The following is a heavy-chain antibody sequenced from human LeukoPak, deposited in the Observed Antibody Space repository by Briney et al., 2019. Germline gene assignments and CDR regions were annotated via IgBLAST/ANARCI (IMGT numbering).Heavy chain of an antibody. CDR2: ISGSGGST. D-gene: IGHD3-10*01. CDR3: AKVGGLLWFGEVDYYYMDV. CDR1: GFTFSSYA. V-gene: IGHV3-23*01. Sequence: GGSLRLSCAASGFTFSSYAMSWVRQAPGKGLKWVSAISGSGGSTYYADSVKGRFTISRDNSKNTLYLQMNSLRAEDTAVYYCAKVGGLLWFGEVDYYYMDVWGKGTTVTVSS. J-gene: IGHJ6*03.